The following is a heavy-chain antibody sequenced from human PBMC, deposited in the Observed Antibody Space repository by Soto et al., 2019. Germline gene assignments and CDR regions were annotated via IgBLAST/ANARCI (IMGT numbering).Heavy chain of an antibody. V-gene: IGHV3-30*18. CDR2: ISYDGSNK. D-gene: IGHD6-6*01. J-gene: IGHJ6*03. CDR3: AKDSGVVSSSSSALRNNYYYMDV. Sequence: QVQLVESGGDVVQPGKSLRLSCAASGFTFTRHGMHWVRQAPGKGLEWVAFISYDGSNKYYVDSVKGRFTISRDNSRNMRYLQMNSLRAEDTAVYYCAKDSGVVSSSSSALRNNYYYMDVWGEGTRVTVSS. CDR1: GFTFTRHG.